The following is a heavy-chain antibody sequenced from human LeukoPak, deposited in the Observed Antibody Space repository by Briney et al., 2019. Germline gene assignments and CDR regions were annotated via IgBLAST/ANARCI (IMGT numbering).Heavy chain of an antibody. V-gene: IGHV3-7*01. D-gene: IGHD6-13*01. CDR2: IKYDGSEK. CDR1: GFTLSSYW. CDR3: ARDIAPAGLFFDY. J-gene: IGHJ4*02. Sequence: PGGSLRLSCAASGFTLSSYWMSWVRQAPGKGLEWVANIKYDGSEKDYVDSAKGRFTISRDNAKNSLYLQMNSLRAEDTAVYYCARDIAPAGLFFDYWGQGTLVTVSS.